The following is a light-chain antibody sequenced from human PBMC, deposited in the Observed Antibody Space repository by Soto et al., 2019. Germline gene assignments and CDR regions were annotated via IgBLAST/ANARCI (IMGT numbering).Light chain of an antibody. CDR3: QQYYSYPTPGT. Sequence: AIRMTQSPSSFSASTGDRVTITCRASQGISSYLAWYQQKPGKAPKLLIYAASTLQSGVPSRFSGSGSGTDFTLTISCLQSEDFATYYCQQYYSYPTPGTFGQGTKVEIK. CDR1: QGISSY. V-gene: IGKV1-8*01. J-gene: IGKJ1*01. CDR2: AAS.